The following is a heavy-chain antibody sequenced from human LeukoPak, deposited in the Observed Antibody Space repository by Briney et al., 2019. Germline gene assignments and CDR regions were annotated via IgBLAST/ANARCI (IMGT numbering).Heavy chain of an antibody. J-gene: IGHJ4*02. CDR1: GFTFSRYS. V-gene: IGHV3-21*04. D-gene: IGHD6-19*01. CDR2: ISSSSSYI. CDR3: AKDARRSSGWWFFDH. Sequence: PGGSLRLSCAASGFTFSRYSMNWVRQAPGKGLEWVSSISSSSSYIYYADSVKGRFTISRDNAKNSLYLQMNSLRAEDTAVYYCAKDARRSSGWWFFDHWGQGTLVTVSS.